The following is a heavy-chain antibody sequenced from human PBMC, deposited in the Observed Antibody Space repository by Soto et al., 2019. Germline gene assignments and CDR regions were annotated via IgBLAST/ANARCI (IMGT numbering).Heavy chain of an antibody. J-gene: IGHJ4*02. CDR1: GFTFSSYA. D-gene: IGHD6-19*01. Sequence: EVQLLESGGGLVQPGGSLRLSCAASGFTFSSYAMNWVRQAPGKGLEWVSVISGSGDSTYYADSVKGRFTISRDNSKNTLYLQMTSLRAEDTAVYYCASRSSGWDFDYWGQGTLITVSS. CDR3: ASRSSGWDFDY. V-gene: IGHV3-23*01. CDR2: ISGSGDST.